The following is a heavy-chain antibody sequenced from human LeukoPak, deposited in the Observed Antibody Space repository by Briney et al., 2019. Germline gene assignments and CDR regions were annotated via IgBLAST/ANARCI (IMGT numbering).Heavy chain of an antibody. CDR1: GYSFASYW. CDR2: IYPGDSDS. V-gene: IGHV5-51*01. D-gene: IGHD4-23*01. Sequence: GESLKISCKGSGYSFASYWIGWVRQMPGKGLELMGIIYPGDSDSRYSPSFQGQVTISADKSISTAYLQWSSLKASDTAIYYCARQAVYGGNSRFDYWGQGTLVTVSS. J-gene: IGHJ4*02. CDR3: ARQAVYGGNSRFDY.